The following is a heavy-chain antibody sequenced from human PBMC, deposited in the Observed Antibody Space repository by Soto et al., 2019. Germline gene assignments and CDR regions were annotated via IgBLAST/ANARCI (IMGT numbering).Heavy chain of an antibody. CDR2: TYYSGST. V-gene: IGHV4-61*01. D-gene: IGHD5-12*01. Sequence: PSETLSLTCTVSGDSITSGTYYWAWIRQPPGKGLEWIGYTYYSGSTNYNPSLKSRVTISVDTSKNQFSLKLSSVTAADTAVYYCAIGRRMRRWLQSPEHYYFDYRGQVTPVTVSS. CDR1: GDSITSGTYY. J-gene: IGHJ4*02. CDR3: AIGRRMRRWLQSPEHYYFDY.